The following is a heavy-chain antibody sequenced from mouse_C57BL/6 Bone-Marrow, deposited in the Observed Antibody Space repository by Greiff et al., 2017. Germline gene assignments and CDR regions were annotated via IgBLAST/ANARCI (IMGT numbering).Heavy chain of an antibody. CDR1: GFTFSSYA. D-gene: IGHD6-5*01. J-gene: IGHJ3*01. CDR3: ARDPISPSY. V-gene: IGHV5-4*01. Sequence: EVLLVESGGGLVKPGGSLKLSCAASGFTFSSYAMSWVRQTPEKRLEWVATISDGGSYTYSPDNVKGRFTISRDNAKNNLYLQMSHLKSEDTAMYYCARDPISPSYWGQGTLVTVSA. CDR2: ISDGGSYT.